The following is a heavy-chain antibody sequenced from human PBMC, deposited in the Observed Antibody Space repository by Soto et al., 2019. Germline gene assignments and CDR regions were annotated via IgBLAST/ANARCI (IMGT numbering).Heavy chain of an antibody. CDR2: IYWDDDR. J-gene: IGHJ4*02. Sequence: QITLKESGPTLVKPTQTLTLTCTFSGFSLSTSGVGVGWIRQPPGKALEWLALIYWDDDRRCSPSLKSRLTITKDTSKTQVVLTMTNIDPVDTATYYCAHSQGLQLWFYFDYWGQGTLVTVSS. V-gene: IGHV2-5*02. CDR1: GFSLSTSGVG. D-gene: IGHD5-18*01. CDR3: AHSQGLQLWFYFDY.